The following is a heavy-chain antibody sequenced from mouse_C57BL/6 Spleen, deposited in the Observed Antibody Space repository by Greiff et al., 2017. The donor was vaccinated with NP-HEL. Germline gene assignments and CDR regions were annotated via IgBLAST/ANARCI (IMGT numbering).Heavy chain of an antibody. V-gene: IGHV1-61*01. Sequence: VQLQQPGAELVRPGSSVKLSCKASGYTFTSYWMDWVKQRPGQGLEWIGNIYPSDSETNYNPKFKDKATFTVDKSSSTAYIQLSSLTSEDSAVYYVARSVITTVNFDYWGQGTTLTVSS. J-gene: IGHJ2*01. CDR3: ARSVITTVNFDY. CDR1: GYTFTSYW. D-gene: IGHD1-1*01. CDR2: IYPSDSET.